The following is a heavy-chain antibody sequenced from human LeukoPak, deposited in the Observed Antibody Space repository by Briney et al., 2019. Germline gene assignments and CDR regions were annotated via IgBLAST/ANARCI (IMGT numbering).Heavy chain of an antibody. D-gene: IGHD3-10*01. Sequence: PSETLSLTCTASGGSISISSSYWGWIRQPPGKGLEWIGSIYYSGSTYYNPSLKSRVTISVDTSKNQFSLKLSSVTAADTAVYYCVRHQYYYGAGSYYVFDSWGQGTLVTVSS. CDR2: IYYSGST. CDR3: VRHQYYYGAGSYYVFDS. V-gene: IGHV4-39*01. J-gene: IGHJ5*01. CDR1: GGSISISSSY.